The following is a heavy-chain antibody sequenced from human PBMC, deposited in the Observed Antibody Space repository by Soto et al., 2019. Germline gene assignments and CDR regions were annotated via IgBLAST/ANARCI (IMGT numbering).Heavy chain of an antibody. V-gene: IGHV1-2*02. CDR1: GYTFTGHY. CDR3: GRGRSGQIVVFS. J-gene: IGHJ5*02. CDR2: IGPETGAT. D-gene: IGHD5-12*01. Sequence: ASVKVSCKASGYTFTGHYIHWVRQAPEQGPEWMGEIGPETGATRYAQKFRGRVTMTRDMSITTVYMELNNLSPDDTAVYYCGRGRSGQIVVFSWGQGTPVTVSS.